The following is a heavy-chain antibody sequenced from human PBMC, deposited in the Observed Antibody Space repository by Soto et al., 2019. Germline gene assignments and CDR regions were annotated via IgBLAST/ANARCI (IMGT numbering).Heavy chain of an antibody. J-gene: IGHJ6*02. CDR1: GYTFTSYA. Sequence: GPSVKVSCKASGYTFTSYAMHWVRQAPGQRLEWLGWINAGNGNTKYSQKFQGRVTITRDTSASTAYMELSSLRSEDTAVYYCARDRQLERQPYYYGMDVWGQGTMVTVSS. D-gene: IGHD1-1*01. CDR3: ARDRQLERQPYYYGMDV. CDR2: INAGNGNT. V-gene: IGHV1-3*01.